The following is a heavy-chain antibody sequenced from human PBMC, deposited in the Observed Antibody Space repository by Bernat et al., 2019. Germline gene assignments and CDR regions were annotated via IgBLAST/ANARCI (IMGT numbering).Heavy chain of an antibody. V-gene: IGHV3-30-3*01. CDR2: ISYDGSNK. J-gene: IGHJ4*02. Sequence: VQLVESGGGLVQPGGSLRLSCAASGFTFSSYAMHWVRQAPGKGLGWVAVISYDGSNKYYADTVKGRFTISRDNSKNTLYLQMNSLRAEDTAVYYCARGAEELWLEQCLDYWGQGTLVTVSS. CDR1: GFTFSSYA. CDR3: ARGAEELWLEQCLDY. D-gene: IGHD6-19*01.